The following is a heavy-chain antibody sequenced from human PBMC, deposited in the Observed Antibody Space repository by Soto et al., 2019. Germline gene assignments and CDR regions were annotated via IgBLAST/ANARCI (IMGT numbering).Heavy chain of an antibody. CDR2: IKQDGSEK. CDR3: AREGAAAGQRPYYYYYGMDV. V-gene: IGHV3-7*05. J-gene: IGHJ6*02. Sequence: GGSLRLSCAASGFTFSSYWMSWVRQAPGKGLEWVANIKQDGSEKYYVDSVKGRFTISRDNAKNSLYLQMNSLRAEDTAVYYCAREGAAAGQRPYYYYYGMDVWGQGTTVTVSS. D-gene: IGHD6-13*01. CDR1: GFTFSSYW.